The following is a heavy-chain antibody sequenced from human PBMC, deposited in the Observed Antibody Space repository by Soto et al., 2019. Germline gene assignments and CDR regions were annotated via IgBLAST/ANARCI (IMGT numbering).Heavy chain of an antibody. CDR2: IYPGDSDT. J-gene: IGHJ6*02. D-gene: IGHD6-19*01. Sequence: GESLKISCKGSGYSFTTYWIGWVRQMPGKGLEWTGIIYPGDSDTRYSPSFQGQVTISADRSFRTAYLQWSSLKASDTAMYYCAGHKRKVAGSYYYFGMDVWGQGTTVTVSS. CDR3: AGHKRKVAGSYYYFGMDV. CDR1: GYSFTTYW. V-gene: IGHV5-51*01.